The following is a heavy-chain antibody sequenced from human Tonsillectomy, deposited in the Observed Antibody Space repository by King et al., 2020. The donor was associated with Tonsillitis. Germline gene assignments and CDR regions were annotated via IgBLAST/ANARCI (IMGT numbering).Heavy chain of an antibody. Sequence: QLVQSGAEVKKPGESLKISCKGSGYSFTSYWIGWVRQMPGKGLEWMGIIYPGDSDTRYSPSFQGQVTISADKSISTAYLQWSSLKASDTAMYYCARPTPKWELSPEGGVRDDAFDIWGQGTMVTVSS. CDR2: IYPGDSDT. J-gene: IGHJ3*02. V-gene: IGHV5-51*01. CDR3: ARPTPKWELSPEGGVRDDAFDI. CDR1: GYSFTSYW. D-gene: IGHD1-26*01.